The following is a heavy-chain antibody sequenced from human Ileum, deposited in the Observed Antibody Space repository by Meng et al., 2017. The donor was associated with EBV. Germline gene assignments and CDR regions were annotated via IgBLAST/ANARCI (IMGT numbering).Heavy chain of an antibody. Sequence: AVLEESGPALCKPSGTLSLPCAVSGGSISSSNWWSWVGQPPGKGLEWIGKIYHSGITIYNPSLKSRVTMSVDNSKNQFSLKLNSMTAADTAVYYCARDPTGGEDHQRVWGQGTLVTVSS. CDR2: IYHSGIT. CDR3: ARDPTGGEDHQRV. J-gene: IGHJ4*02. D-gene: IGHD1-14*01. V-gene: IGHV4-4*02. CDR1: GGSISSSNW.